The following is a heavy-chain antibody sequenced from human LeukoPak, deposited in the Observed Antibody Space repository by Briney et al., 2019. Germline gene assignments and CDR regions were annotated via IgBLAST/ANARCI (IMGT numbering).Heavy chain of an antibody. CDR3: AKDLDIVATITVN. CDR2: VSGSGGST. Sequence: GGSLSLSCAASGITFSSYAMSWVRQAPGKGPEWVSGVSGSGGSTYYADSVKGRFTISRDNSKNTLYLQMNSLRAEDTAVYCCAKDLDIVATITVNWSQGTLVTVSS. D-gene: IGHD5-12*01. CDR1: GITFSSYA. V-gene: IGHV3-23*01. J-gene: IGHJ4*02.